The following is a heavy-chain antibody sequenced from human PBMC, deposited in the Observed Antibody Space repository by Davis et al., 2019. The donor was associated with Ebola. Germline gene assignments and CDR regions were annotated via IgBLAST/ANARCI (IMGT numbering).Heavy chain of an antibody. CDR1: GFTFSSYS. CDR2: ISSSSSYI. J-gene: IGHJ3*02. D-gene: IGHD2-15*01. Sequence: GESLKISCAASGFTFSSYSMNWVRQAPGKGLEWVSSISSSSSYIYYADSVKGRFTIPRDNAKNSLYLQMNSLRAEDTAVYYCARDIVVVVAATDGFDIWGQGTMVTVSS. V-gene: IGHV3-21*01. CDR3: ARDIVVVVAATDGFDI.